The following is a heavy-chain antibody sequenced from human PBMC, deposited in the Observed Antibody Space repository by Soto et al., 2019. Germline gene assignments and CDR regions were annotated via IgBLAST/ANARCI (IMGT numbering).Heavy chain of an antibody. V-gene: IGHV3-33*01. CDR2: IWYDGSNK. Sequence: PGGSLRLSCAASGFTFSSYGMHWVRQAPGKGLEWVAVIWYDGSNKYYADSVKGRFTISRDNSKNTLYLQMNSLRAEDTAVYYCARDAYSGWPGFDPWGQGTLVTVSS. CDR1: GFTFSSYG. CDR3: ARDAYSGWPGFDP. J-gene: IGHJ5*02. D-gene: IGHD6-19*01.